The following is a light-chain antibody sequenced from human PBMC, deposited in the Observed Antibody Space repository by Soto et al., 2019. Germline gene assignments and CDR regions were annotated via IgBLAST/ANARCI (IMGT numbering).Light chain of an antibody. J-gene: IGKJ5*01. Sequence: DMQMTQSASSLSASVGDRVTITCRASQSISSYLNWYQQKPGKAPKLLIYAASSLQSGFPSRFSGSGSGADFTLTISSLQPEDFATYYCQQSYSTPITFGQGTRLDIK. V-gene: IGKV1-39*01. CDR1: QSISSY. CDR3: QQSYSTPIT. CDR2: AAS.